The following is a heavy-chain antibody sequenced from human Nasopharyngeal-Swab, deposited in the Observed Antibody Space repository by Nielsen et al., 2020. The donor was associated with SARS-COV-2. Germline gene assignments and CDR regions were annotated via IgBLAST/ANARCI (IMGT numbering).Heavy chain of an antibody. CDR2: ISYDGSNK. CDR3: AKGTVLEWLLLDY. J-gene: IGHJ4*02. V-gene: IGHV3-30*04. D-gene: IGHD3-3*01. CDR1: GFTFSSYA. Sequence: GESLKISCAASGFTFSSYAMHWVRQAPGKGLEWVAVISYDGSNKYYADSVKGRFTISRDNSKNTLYLQMNSLRAEDTAVYYCAKGTVLEWLLLDYWGQGTLVTVSS.